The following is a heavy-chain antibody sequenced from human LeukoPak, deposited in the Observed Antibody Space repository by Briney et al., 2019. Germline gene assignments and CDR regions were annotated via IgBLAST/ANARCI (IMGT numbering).Heavy chain of an antibody. D-gene: IGHD3-10*01. CDR3: ARGFGSISYYYMDV. Sequence: PGGSLRLSCAASGFTFSSYEMNWVRQAPGKGLEWVSGINWNGDDTGYADSVKGRFTISRDNAKNSLYLQMNSLRAEDTALYYCARGFGSISYYYMDVWGNGTTVTISS. CDR2: INWNGDDT. CDR1: GFTFSSYE. J-gene: IGHJ6*03. V-gene: IGHV3-20*04.